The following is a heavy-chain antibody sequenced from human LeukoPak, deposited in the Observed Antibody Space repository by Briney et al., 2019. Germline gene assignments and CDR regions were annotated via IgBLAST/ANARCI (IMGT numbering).Heavy chain of an antibody. CDR2: TYYRSEWYH. Sequence: SQTLSLTCVISGDSVSSNSATWDWIRQSPSRGLEWLGRTYYRSEWYHDYAVSVKSRITINPDTSKNQFSLHLNSVTPEDTAVYCCARSTVSYFDYWVQGTLVTVSS. D-gene: IGHD1-1*01. J-gene: IGHJ4*02. CDR1: GDSVSSNSAT. V-gene: IGHV6-1*01. CDR3: ARSTVSYFDY.